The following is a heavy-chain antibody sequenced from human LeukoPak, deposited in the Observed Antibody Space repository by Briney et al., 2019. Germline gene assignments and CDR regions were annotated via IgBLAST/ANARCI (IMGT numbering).Heavy chain of an antibody. D-gene: IGHD3-10*01. CDR3: AKDGGSYSTDY. CDR1: GYTFTTYK. V-gene: IGHV1-46*01. J-gene: IGHJ4*02. CDR2: INPSDGNT. Sequence: ASVTVSFTASGYTFTTYKIHWVRQAPGQGLEWVGIINPSDGNTRNAQKFQGRVTMTRDTSTGTVYLELSSLRSEDTAVYYCAKDGGSYSTDYWGQGTLVTVSS.